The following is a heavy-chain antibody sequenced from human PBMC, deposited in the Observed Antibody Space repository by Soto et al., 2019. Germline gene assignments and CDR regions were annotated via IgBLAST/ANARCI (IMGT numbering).Heavy chain of an antibody. CDR3: ARGIVVVPAAIFDYYYGMDV. V-gene: IGHV1-8*01. CDR1: GYTFTSYD. D-gene: IGHD2-2*01. Sequence: ASVKVSCKASGYTFTSYDINWVRQATGQGLEWMGWMNPNSGNTGYAQKFQGRVTMTRNTSISTAYMELSSLRSEDTAVYYCARGIVVVPAAIFDYYYGMDVWGQGTTVTVSS. J-gene: IGHJ6*02. CDR2: MNPNSGNT.